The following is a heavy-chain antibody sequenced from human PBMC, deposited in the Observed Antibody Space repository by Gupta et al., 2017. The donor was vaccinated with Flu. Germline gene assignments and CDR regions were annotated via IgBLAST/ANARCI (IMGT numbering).Heavy chain of an antibody. J-gene: IGHJ6*02. CDR3: ARAQGIAVAGGSPYYYYYGRDV. CDR2: IYYSGST. D-gene: IGHD6-19*01. Sequence: IRQHPGKGLEWIGYIYYSGSTYYNPALKSRVTISVDTSKNQFSLKLSSVTAADTAVYYCARAQGIAVAGGSPYYYYYGRDVWGQGTTVTVSS. V-gene: IGHV4-31*02.